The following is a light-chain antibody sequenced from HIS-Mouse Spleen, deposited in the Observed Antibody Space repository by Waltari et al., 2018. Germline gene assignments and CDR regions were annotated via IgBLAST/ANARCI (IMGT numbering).Light chain of an antibody. J-gene: IGLJ2*01. Sequence: SYELTQPPSVSVSPGQTASITCSGDKSGDKYACWYQQKPGQSPVLVIYQDSKRPSGIPERFSGSNSGNTATLTISGTQAMDEADYYCQAWDSSTAGVVFGGGTKLTVL. CDR2: QDS. V-gene: IGLV3-1*01. CDR1: KSGDKY. CDR3: QAWDSSTAGVV.